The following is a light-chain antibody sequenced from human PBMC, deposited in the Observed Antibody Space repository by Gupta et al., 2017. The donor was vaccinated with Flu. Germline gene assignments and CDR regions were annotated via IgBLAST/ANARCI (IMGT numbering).Light chain of an antibody. CDR1: SSNIGSNT. J-gene: IGLJ1*01. Sequence: QSVLTQPPSASGTPGQRVTISFSGSSSNIGSNTVNWYQQIPGTAPKLLISSNNHRPSGVPDRFSGSKSGTSASLAISGPQSEDEADYYGAAWDDSLNGQVFGTGTKVTVL. CDR3: AAWDDSLNGQV. V-gene: IGLV1-44*01. CDR2: SNN.